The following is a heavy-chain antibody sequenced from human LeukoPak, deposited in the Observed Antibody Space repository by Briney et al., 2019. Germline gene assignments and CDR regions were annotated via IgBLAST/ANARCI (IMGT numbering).Heavy chain of an antibody. Sequence: KPSETLSLTCTVSGGSISSYYWSWIRQPQGQGLEWIGYSYYSGSTNYNHYLKSRVTISVDTSKNQFSLKLSSVTAADTAVYYCARDAVNNDFWSGYQDKNWYFDLWGRGTLVTVSS. J-gene: IGHJ2*01. D-gene: IGHD3-3*01. CDR2: SYYSGST. CDR3: ARDAVNNDFWSGYQDKNWYFDL. CDR1: GGSISSYY. V-gene: IGHV4-59*01.